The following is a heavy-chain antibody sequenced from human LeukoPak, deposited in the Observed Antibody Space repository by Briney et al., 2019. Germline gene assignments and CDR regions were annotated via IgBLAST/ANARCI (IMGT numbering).Heavy chain of an antibody. CDR3: AKVACCASSTSCPVDY. CDR2: ISGSGGST. Sequence: GGSLRLSCAASGFTFSSYAMSWVRQAPGKGLEWVSAISGSGGSTYYADSVKGRFTISRDNSKNTLYLQMNSLRAEDTAVYYCAKVACCASSTSCPVDYWGQGTLVTVSS. CDR1: GFTFSSYA. V-gene: IGHV3-23*01. D-gene: IGHD2-2*01. J-gene: IGHJ4*02.